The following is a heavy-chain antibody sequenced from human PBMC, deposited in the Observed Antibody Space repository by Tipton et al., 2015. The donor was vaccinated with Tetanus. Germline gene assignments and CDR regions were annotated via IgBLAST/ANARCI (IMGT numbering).Heavy chain of an antibody. J-gene: IGHJ4*02. CDR1: GASARSTKYY. CDR3: TRDAGDSGH. CDR2: IYFNGTT. Sequence: TLSLTCIVSGASARSTKYYWSWIRQPPGKGLEWIGYIYFNGTTKYNPSLESRVTISVGTSKKQFSLNLTSVTAADTAVYYCTRDAGDSGHWGQGTLVTVS. V-gene: IGHV4-61*01. D-gene: IGHD2-21*02.